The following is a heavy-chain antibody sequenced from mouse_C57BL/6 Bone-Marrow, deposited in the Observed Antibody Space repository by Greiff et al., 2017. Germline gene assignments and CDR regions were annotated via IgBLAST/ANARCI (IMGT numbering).Heavy chain of an antibody. J-gene: IGHJ1*03. CDR3: TRWGTTVVATDFDV. CDR1: GYTFTDYE. CDR2: IDPETGGT. D-gene: IGHD1-1*01. V-gene: IGHV1-15*01. Sequence: QVQLKQSGAELVRPGASVTLSCKASGYTFTDYEMHWVKQTPVHGLEWMGAIDPETGGTAYNQKFKGKAILTADKSSSTAYMELRSLTSEDSAVYYCTRWGTTVVATDFDVWGTGTTVTVSS.